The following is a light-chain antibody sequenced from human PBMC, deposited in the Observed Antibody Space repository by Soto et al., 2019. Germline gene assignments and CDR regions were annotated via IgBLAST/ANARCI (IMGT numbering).Light chain of an antibody. Sequence: QSVLTQPPSASETPGQTVAISCSGSNSNIASNTVNWYQLLPGTAPKLLIYYNNQRPSGVPDRFSGSKSGTSASLAISGLQSEDESDYYCAAWDDTLKRYVFGTGTKLTVL. CDR2: YNN. CDR1: NSNIASNT. V-gene: IGLV1-44*01. J-gene: IGLJ1*01. CDR3: AAWDDTLKRYV.